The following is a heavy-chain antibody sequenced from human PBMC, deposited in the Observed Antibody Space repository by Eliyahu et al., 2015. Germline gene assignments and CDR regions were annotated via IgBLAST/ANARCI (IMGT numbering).Heavy chain of an antibody. Sequence: QVQLQESGPGLVKPSETLSLTCTVSGDSISGYYWSWIRQPPGKGLEWIGYIYYSGSTNYNPSLKSRVTISVDTSKNQFSLKLNSVTAADTAVYYCAGGRDYGDHNWFDPWGQGTLVTVSS. V-gene: IGHV4-59*08. CDR1: GDSISGYY. CDR2: IYYSGST. CDR3: AGGRDYGDHNWFDP. J-gene: IGHJ5*02. D-gene: IGHD4-17*01.